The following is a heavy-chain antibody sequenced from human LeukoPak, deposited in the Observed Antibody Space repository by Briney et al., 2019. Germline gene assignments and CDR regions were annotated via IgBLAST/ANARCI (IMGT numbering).Heavy chain of an antibody. CDR1: GFTVSDTY. V-gene: IGHV3-66*01. CDR2: IYRADDT. CDR3: ARDLLFRGGIIYL. D-gene: IGHD3-10*01. Sequence: GGSLRLSCAASGFTVSDTYMRWVRQPPGKGLEWVSDIYRADDTYYADSVKGRFTISRDNSKNTLYLQMSSLRAEDTAVYYCARDLLFRGGIIYLWGQGNPGHRLL. J-gene: IGHJ4*02.